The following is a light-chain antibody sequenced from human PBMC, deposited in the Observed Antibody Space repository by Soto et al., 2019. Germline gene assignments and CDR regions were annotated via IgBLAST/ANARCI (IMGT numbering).Light chain of an antibody. Sequence: DIQITQSPSSVSASVGDRVTITCRASQGISTCLGWYEQTPGKAPKILIYAASSLQSGVPSRFSGSGSGTDCTRTISSLQPEDVATDYCQQTNSFTLTFGGGTKVDI. V-gene: IGKV1-12*01. CDR3: QQTNSFTLT. CDR2: AAS. CDR1: QGISTC. J-gene: IGKJ4*01.